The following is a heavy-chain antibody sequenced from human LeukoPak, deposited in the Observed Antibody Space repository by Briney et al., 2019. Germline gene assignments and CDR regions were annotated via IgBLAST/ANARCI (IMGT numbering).Heavy chain of an antibody. D-gene: IGHD2-2*01. CDR2: IWYDGSNK. Sequence: GGSLRLSCAASGFTFSSYGVHWVRQAPGKGLEWVAVIWYDGSNKYYADSVKGRFTISRDNSKNTLYLQMNSLRAEDTAVYYCAKFNRVTQPYFDYWGQGTLVTVSS. J-gene: IGHJ4*02. CDR1: GFTFSSYG. CDR3: AKFNRVTQPYFDY. V-gene: IGHV3-33*06.